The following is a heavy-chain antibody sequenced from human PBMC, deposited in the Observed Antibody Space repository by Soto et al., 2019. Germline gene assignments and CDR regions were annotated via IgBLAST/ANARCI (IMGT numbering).Heavy chain of an antibody. D-gene: IGHD2-2*01. Sequence: GGSLRLSCAASGFTFSNAWMSWVRQAPGKGLEWVGRIKSKTDGGTTDYAAPVKGRFTISRDDSKNTLYLQMNSLKTEDTAVYYCTTFVPAAMLWFDPWGQGTLVTVSS. CDR2: IKSKTDGGTT. V-gene: IGHV3-15*01. CDR3: TTFVPAAMLWFDP. CDR1: GFTFSNAW. J-gene: IGHJ5*02.